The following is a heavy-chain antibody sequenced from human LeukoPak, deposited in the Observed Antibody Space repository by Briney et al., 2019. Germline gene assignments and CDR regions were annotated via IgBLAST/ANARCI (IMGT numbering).Heavy chain of an antibody. CDR2: IKQDGSEK. D-gene: IGHD3-10*01. CDR3: ARDLPFRGVIPNWFDP. V-gene: IGHV3-7*01. Sequence: GGSLRLSCAASGFTFYNYWMSWVRQAPGKGLEWVANIKQDGSEKYYVDSVKGRFTISRDNTENSLYLQLNSLRAEDTAVYYCARDLPFRGVIPNWFDPWGQGTLVTVSS. CDR1: GFTFYNYW. J-gene: IGHJ5*02.